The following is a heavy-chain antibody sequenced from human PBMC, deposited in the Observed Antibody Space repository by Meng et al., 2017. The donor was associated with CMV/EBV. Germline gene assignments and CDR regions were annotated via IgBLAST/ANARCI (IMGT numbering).Heavy chain of an antibody. CDR2: ISSSSSYI. D-gene: IGHD2-2*01. J-gene: IGHJ5*02. V-gene: IGHV3-21*01. CDR3: ARDFPLVVVPAAGFDP. CDR1: LTFSSYG. Sequence: LTFSSYGMNWARQAPGKGLEWVSSISSSSSYIYYADSVKGRFTISRDNAKNSLYLQMNSLRAEDTAVYYCARDFPLVVVPAAGFDPWGQGTLVTVSS.